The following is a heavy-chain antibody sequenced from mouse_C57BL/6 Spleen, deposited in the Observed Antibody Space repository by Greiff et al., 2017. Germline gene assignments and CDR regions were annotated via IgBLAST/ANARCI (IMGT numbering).Heavy chain of an antibody. CDR2: ISNLAYSI. D-gene: IGHD1-1*01. CDR3: ARQKYDSRGYFDV. Sequence: EVKLVESGGGLVQPGGSLKLSCAASGFTFSDYGMAWVRQAPRKGLEWVAFISNLAYSIYYADTVTGRFTISRENAKNTLYLEMSSLRSEDTAMYYCARQKYDSRGYFDVWGTGTTVTVSS. J-gene: IGHJ1*03. V-gene: IGHV5-15*01. CDR1: GFTFSDYG.